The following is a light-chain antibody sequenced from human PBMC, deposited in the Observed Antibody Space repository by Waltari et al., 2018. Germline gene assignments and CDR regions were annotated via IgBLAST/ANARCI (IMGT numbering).Light chain of an antibody. CDR2: EVS. Sequence: QAALTQPRSVSGSPGQSVTISCTGISSDIGGYNYVSWYQQHPGTAPELMIYEVSKRPSGASDRVSGSKSGNTASLTISGLQAEDEADYYCSSYAGSNTFLFGGGTRLTVL. V-gene: IGLV2-11*01. CDR3: SSYAGSNTFL. J-gene: IGLJ2*01. CDR1: SSDIGGYNY.